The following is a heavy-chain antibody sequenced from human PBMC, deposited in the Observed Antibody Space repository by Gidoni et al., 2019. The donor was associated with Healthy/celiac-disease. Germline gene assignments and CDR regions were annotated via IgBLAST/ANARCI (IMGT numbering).Heavy chain of an antibody. CDR3: ARALRYFDRGTNWFDP. CDR2: MSRSGSTI. D-gene: IGHD3-9*01. V-gene: IGHV3-48*03. CDR1: GVSCSSHE. Sequence: EGQMVESGGGLVQPGGSRRLSCAASGVSCSSHEMNWVRQAPGKGLEWVSYMSRSGSTIYYADSVKGRCTSSRDNAKNSLYLQMNSLRAEDTAVYYCARALRYFDRGTNWFDPWGQGTLVTFSS. J-gene: IGHJ5*02.